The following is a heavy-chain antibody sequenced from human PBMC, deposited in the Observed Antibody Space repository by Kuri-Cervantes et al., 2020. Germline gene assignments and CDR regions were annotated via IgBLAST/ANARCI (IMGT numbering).Heavy chain of an antibody. CDR2: IVVGSGNT. V-gene: IGHV1-58*02. Sequence: SVKVSCKASGFTFTSSAMQWVQQARGQRLEWIGWIVVGSGNTNYAQKFQERVTITRDMSTSTAYMELSSLRSEDTAVYYCARDEPHYYDSSGYYFDWGQGTLVTVSS. CDR3: ARDEPHYYDSSGYYFD. CDR1: GFTFTSSA. J-gene: IGHJ4*02. D-gene: IGHD3-22*01.